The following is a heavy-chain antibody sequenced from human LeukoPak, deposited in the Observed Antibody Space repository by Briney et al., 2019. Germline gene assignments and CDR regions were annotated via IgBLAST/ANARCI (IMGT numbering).Heavy chain of an antibody. CDR2: ISGSGGST. J-gene: IGHJ4*02. D-gene: IGHD3-22*01. V-gene: IGHV3-23*01. CDR1: GFTFSSYA. Sequence: PGGSLRLSCAASGFTFSSYAMSWVRQAPGKGLEWVSAISGSGGSTYYADSVKGRFTISRDNSKNTLYLQMNSLRAEDTAVYYCAKGRDYYDSRGTGDYWGQGTLVTVSS. CDR3: AKGRDYYDSRGTGDY.